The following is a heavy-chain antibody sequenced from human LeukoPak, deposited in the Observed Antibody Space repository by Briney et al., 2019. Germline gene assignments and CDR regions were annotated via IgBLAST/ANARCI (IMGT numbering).Heavy chain of an antibody. Sequence: PSETLSLTCTVSGGSISSSGYYWGWIRQPPGKGLKWIGSISHSGSTYYNPSLKSRVTISVDTSKNQFSLKLSSLTAADTAVYYCARLRRSRLAEFDYWGQGTLVTVSS. V-gene: IGHV4-39*07. CDR1: GGSISSSGYY. D-gene: IGHD3-3*02. CDR3: ARLRRSRLAEFDY. J-gene: IGHJ4*02. CDR2: ISHSGST.